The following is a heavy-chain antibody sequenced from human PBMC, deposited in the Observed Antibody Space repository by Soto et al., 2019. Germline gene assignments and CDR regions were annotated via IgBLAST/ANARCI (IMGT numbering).Heavy chain of an antibody. D-gene: IGHD2-21*02. CDR1: GGSISSYY. CDR3: ARAPVAYCGGDCHRVAFDI. J-gene: IGHJ3*02. CDR2: IYYSGST. Sequence: SETLSLTCTVSGGSISSYYWSWIRQPPGKGLEWIGYIYYSGSTNYNPSLKSRVTISVDTSKNQFSLKLSSVTAADTAVYYCARAPVAYCGGDCHRVAFDIWGQGTMVTVSS. V-gene: IGHV4-59*01.